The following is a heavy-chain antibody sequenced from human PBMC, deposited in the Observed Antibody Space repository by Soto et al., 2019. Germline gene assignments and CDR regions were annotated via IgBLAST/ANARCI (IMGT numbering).Heavy chain of an antibody. CDR1: GGSISGYY. D-gene: IGHD2-2*01. CDR3: ARDSPAARGDLFDP. Sequence: SETLSLTCTVSGGSISGYYWSWIRQPPGKGLEWIGYMYNTGSTVYNPSFKSRVTISVDTSKNQFSLKLSSVTAADTAVYYCARDSPAARGDLFDPWAQRTLVTVSS. J-gene: IGHJ5*02. CDR2: MYNTGST. V-gene: IGHV4-4*08.